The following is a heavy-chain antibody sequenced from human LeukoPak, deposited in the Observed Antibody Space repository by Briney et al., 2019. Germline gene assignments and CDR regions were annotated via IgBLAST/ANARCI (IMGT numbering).Heavy chain of an antibody. CDR1: GGSISSYY. CDR2: IYYSGST. D-gene: IGHD5-18*01. J-gene: IGHJ6*02. CDR3: ARHTPPAGYSYGYVYGMDV. Sequence: SETLSLTCTVSGGSISSYYWSWIRQPPGKGLEWIGYIYYSGSTNYNPSLKSRVTISVDTSKNQVSLKLSSVTAADTAVYYCARHTPPAGYSYGYVYGMDVWGQGTTVTVSS. V-gene: IGHV4-59*08.